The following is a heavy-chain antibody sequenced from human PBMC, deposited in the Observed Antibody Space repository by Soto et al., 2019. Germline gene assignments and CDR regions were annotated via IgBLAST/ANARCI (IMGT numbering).Heavy chain of an antibody. J-gene: IGHJ5*02. Sequence: GESLKISCKGSGYSFTSYWIGLVRQIPGKGLEWMGIIYHGDSGTRYSPSFQGQVTISADKSISTAYLQWSSPKASDTAMYYCARLGDFWSGSPLDPWGQGTLVTVSS. CDR2: IYHGDSGT. CDR3: ARLGDFWSGSPLDP. CDR1: GYSFTSYW. V-gene: IGHV5-51*01. D-gene: IGHD3-3*01.